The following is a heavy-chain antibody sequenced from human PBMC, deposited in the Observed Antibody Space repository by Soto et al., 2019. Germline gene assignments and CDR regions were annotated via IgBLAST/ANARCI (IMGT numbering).Heavy chain of an antibody. CDR3: ATAEVDY. CDR1: GFTFANHW. V-gene: IGHV3-74*01. J-gene: IGHJ4*02. Sequence: GGSLRLSCAVSGFTFANHWMHWVRQAPGNGLEWVSRMNSDGSTTDYADSVKGRFTVSRDNAKNTLYLQMNSLRAEDTAVYYCATAEVDYWGPGTLVTVSS. CDR2: MNSDGSTT.